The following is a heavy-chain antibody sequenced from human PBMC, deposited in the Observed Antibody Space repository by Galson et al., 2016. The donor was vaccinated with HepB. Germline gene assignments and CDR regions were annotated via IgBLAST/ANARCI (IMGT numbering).Heavy chain of an antibody. D-gene: IGHD6-19*01. Sequence: SVKVSCKASDYTFTSYSISWVRQAPGQGLEWVGWISTYNGNTNYAENLQGRVTMTTDASTSTAYMELRSLRSDDTAVYYCGRLVDGSGGWHFYYYGIDVWGQWTTVTVSS. J-gene: IGHJ6*02. CDR2: ISTYNGNT. CDR1: DYTFTSYS. V-gene: IGHV1-18*04. CDR3: GRLVDGSGGWHFYYYGIDV.